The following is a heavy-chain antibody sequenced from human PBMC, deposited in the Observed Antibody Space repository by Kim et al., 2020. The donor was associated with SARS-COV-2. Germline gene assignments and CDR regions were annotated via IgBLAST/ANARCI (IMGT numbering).Heavy chain of an antibody. CDR3: TREYVLLWFGELLSNWFDP. Sequence: GGSLRLSCTASGFTFGDYAMSWFRQAPGKGLEWVGFIRSKAYGGTTEYAASVKGRFTISRDDSKSIAYLQMNSLKTEDTAVYYCTREYVLLWFGELLSNWFDPWGQGTLVTVSS. J-gene: IGHJ5*02. V-gene: IGHV3-49*03. D-gene: IGHD3-10*01. CDR1: GFTFGDYA. CDR2: IRSKAYGGTT.